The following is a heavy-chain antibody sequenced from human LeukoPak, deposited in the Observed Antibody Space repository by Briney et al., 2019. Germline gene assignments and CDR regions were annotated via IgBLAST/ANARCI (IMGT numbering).Heavy chain of an antibody. CDR3: ARGDRLRFLEWSRRAFDI. CDR2: IYSSGST. J-gene: IGHJ3*02. D-gene: IGHD3-3*01. CDR1: GGSISNYY. Sequence: SETLSLTCTVSGGSISNYYWSWIRQPAGKGLEWIGRIYSSGSTNYNPSLKSRVTISVDTSKNQFSLKLSSVTAADTAVYYCARGDRLRFLEWSRRAFDIWGQGTMVTVSS. V-gene: IGHV4-4*07.